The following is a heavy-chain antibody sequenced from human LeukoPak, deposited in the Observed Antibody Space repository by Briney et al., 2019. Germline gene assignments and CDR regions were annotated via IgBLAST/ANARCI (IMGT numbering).Heavy chain of an antibody. Sequence: PGGPLSLTCSASGFTFSRYAMHWVRQAPGKGLEYVSGISSNGGSTHYADSVKGRFTISRDNSKNTLYLQMSSLRAEDTAVFYCVKGTQYCGGDCYDYWGQGTLVTVSS. D-gene: IGHD2-21*01. CDR3: VKGTQYCGGDCYDY. J-gene: IGHJ4*02. V-gene: IGHV3-64D*06. CDR2: ISSNGGST. CDR1: GFTFSRYA.